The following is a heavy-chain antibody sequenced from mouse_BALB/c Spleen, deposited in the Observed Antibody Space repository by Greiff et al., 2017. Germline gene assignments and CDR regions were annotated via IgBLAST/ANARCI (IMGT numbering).Heavy chain of an antibody. D-gene: IGHD2-4*01. CDR3: ARDDSAWFAY. V-gene: IGHV5-17*02. CDR2: ISSGSSTI. CDR1: GFTFSSFG. Sequence: EVQVVESGGGLVQPGGSRKLSCAASGFTFSSFGMHWVRQAPEKGLEWVAYISSGSSTIYYADTVKGRFTISRDNPKNTLFLQMTSLRSEDTAMYYCARDDSAWFAYWGQGTLVTVSA. J-gene: IGHJ3*01.